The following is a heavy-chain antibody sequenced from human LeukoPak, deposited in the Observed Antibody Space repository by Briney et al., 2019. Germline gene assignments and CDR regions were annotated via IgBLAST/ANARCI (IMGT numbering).Heavy chain of an antibody. CDR3: ARGPLTVTRGFDP. J-gene: IGHJ5*02. Sequence: PSETLSLTCTVSGGSINIYYWGWLRQPAGKGLEWIGRIYTSGSTNYNPSLKTRVTMSVDTSKNQFSLKLSSVTAADTAVYYCARGPLTVTRGFDPWGQGTLVTVSS. CDR2: IYTSGST. D-gene: IGHD4-17*01. V-gene: IGHV4-4*07. CDR1: GGSINIYY.